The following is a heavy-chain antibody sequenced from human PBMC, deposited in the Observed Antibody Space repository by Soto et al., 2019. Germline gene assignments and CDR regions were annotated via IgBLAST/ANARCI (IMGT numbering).Heavy chain of an antibody. CDR1: GYTFTSYA. Sequence: ASVKVSCKASGYTFTSYAMHWVRQAPGQRLEWMGWINAGNGSTKYSQKFQGRVTITRDTSASTAYMELSSLRSEDTAVYYCARGGTVTRYWGQGTLVTVSS. V-gene: IGHV1-3*01. D-gene: IGHD4-17*01. CDR2: INAGNGST. CDR3: ARGGTVTRY. J-gene: IGHJ4*02.